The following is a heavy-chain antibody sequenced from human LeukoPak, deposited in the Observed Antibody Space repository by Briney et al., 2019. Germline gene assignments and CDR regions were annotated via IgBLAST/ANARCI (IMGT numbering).Heavy chain of an antibody. CDR1: GGSISSSSYY. Sequence: SETLSLTCTVSGGSISSSSYYWSWIRQPPGKGLEWIGSIYYSGSTYYNPSLKSRVTISVDTSKNQFSLKLSSVTAADTAVYYCARGGITSLLNWFDPWGQGILVTVSS. D-gene: IGHD3-16*01. CDR2: IYYSGST. V-gene: IGHV4-39*07. CDR3: ARGGITSLLNWFDP. J-gene: IGHJ5*02.